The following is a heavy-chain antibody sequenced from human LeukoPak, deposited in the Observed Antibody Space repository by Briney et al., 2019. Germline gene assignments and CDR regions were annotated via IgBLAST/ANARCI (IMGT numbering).Heavy chain of an antibody. J-gene: IGHJ4*02. CDR1: GFTFSNAW. V-gene: IGHV3-48*04. CDR3: AKGDVSVTREFDY. Sequence: GGSLRLSCAASGFTFSNAWMNWVRQAPGKGLEWVSYISSSGSTIYYADSVKGRFTISRDNAKNSLYLQMNSLRAEDTAVYYCAKGDVSVTREFDYWGQGTLVTVSS. CDR2: ISSSGSTI. D-gene: IGHD7-27*01.